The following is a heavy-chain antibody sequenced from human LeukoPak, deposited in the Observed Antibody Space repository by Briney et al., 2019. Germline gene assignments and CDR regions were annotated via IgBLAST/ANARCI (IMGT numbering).Heavy chain of an antibody. CDR3: ARDEGVVPAAGY. CDR2: IIPILGIA. Sequence: GASVKVSCKASGGTFSSYAISWVRQAPGQGLEWMGRIIPILGIANYAQKFQGRVTITADKSTSTAYMELSSLRSEDTAVYYCARDEGVVPAAGYWGQGTLVTVSS. V-gene: IGHV1-69*04. D-gene: IGHD2-2*01. J-gene: IGHJ4*02. CDR1: GGTFSSYA.